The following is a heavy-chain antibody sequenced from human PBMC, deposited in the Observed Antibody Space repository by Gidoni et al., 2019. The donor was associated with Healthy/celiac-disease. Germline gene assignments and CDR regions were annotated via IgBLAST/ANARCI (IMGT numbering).Heavy chain of an antibody. CDR1: GFTFSRYE. Sequence: EVPLVESGGGLVQPGGSLRLSCAASGFTFSRYEMNWVRPAPGKGLEWVSYISSSGSTIYYADSVKGRFTISRDNDKNSLYLQMISLRAEDTAVYYCARGDYDSSGSCGYWGQGTLVTVSS. CDR3: ARGDYDSSGSCGY. CDR2: ISSSGSTI. J-gene: IGHJ4*02. D-gene: IGHD3-22*01. V-gene: IGHV3-48*03.